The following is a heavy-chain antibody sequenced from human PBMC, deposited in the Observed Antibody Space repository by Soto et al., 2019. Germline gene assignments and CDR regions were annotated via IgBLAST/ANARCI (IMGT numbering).Heavy chain of an antibody. J-gene: IGHJ6*02. CDR3: AKGGSGISLCCGELPVLNQICSVMDF. V-gene: IGHV3-23*01. D-gene: IGHD3-10*01. Sequence: PGGSLRLSCAASGFTISSYAVSWVRQAPGKGLEWVSAISGSGGSTYYADSVKGRFTISRDNSKNTLYLQMNSLRAEDTAVYYWAKGGSGISLCCGELPVLNQICSVMDFGAQGPT. CDR2: ISGSGGST. CDR1: GFTISSYA.